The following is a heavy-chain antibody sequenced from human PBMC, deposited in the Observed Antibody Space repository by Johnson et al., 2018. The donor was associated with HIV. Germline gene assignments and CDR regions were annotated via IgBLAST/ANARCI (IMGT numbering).Heavy chain of an antibody. D-gene: IGHD3-9*01. CDR3: ASPEAPYYDILTGYYAAFDI. CDR1: GFTFSSYA. Sequence: VQLVESGGGLVQPGGSLRLSCAASGFTFSSYAMSWVRQAPGKGLEWVSAISGSGGGTYYADSVKGRFTISRDNSKNTLYLQMNSLRAEDTAVYYCASPEAPYYDILTGYYAAFDIWGQGTMVTVSS. J-gene: IGHJ3*02. V-gene: IGHV3-23*04. CDR2: ISGSGGGT.